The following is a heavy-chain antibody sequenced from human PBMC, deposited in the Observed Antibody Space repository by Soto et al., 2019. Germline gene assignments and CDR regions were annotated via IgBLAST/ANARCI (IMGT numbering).Heavy chain of an antibody. V-gene: IGHV1-18*01. J-gene: IGHJ3*02. D-gene: IGHD6-19*01. Sequence: ASVKVSCKASGYTFTSYGISWVRQAPGQGLEWMGWISAYNGNTNYAQKLQCRVTMTTDTSTSTAYMELRSLRSDDTAVYYCARDRSRSSGWYGAFDIWGQGTMVTVSS. CDR3: ARDRSRSSGWYGAFDI. CDR2: ISAYNGNT. CDR1: GYTFTSYG.